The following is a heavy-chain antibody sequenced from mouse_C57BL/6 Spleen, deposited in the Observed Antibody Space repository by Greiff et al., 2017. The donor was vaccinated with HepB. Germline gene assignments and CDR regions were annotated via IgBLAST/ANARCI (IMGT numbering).Heavy chain of an antibody. Sequence: QVQLQQSGPGLVAPSQSLSITCTASGFSLTSYAISWVRQPPGKGLEWLGVIWTGGGTNYNSALKSRLSISKDNSKSQVFLKMNSLQTDDTARYYCARTESDPYYYDCSPPWFAYWGQGTLVTVSA. CDR3: ARTESDPYYYDCSPPWFAY. D-gene: IGHD1-1*01. J-gene: IGHJ3*01. CDR2: IWTGGGT. CDR1: GFSLTSYA. V-gene: IGHV2-9-1*01.